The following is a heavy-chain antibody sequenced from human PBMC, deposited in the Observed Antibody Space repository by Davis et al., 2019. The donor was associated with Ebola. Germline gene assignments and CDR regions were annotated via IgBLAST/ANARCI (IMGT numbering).Heavy chain of an antibody. V-gene: IGHV3-23*01. Sequence: GESLKISCAASGFTFSSYDMSWVRQAPGKGLELVSGISGRGGSGYYADSVKGRFTISRDNSKNTVYLQMNRLRAEDTAIYYCAKVNGMATVNTRLGFFDDWGQGTLVTVSS. CDR1: GFTFSSYD. CDR3: AKVNGMATVNTRLGFFDD. CDR2: ISGRGGSG. D-gene: IGHD4-11*01. J-gene: IGHJ4*02.